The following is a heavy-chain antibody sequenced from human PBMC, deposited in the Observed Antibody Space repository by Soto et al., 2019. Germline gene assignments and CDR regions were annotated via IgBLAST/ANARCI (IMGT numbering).Heavy chain of an antibody. V-gene: IGHV4-34*01. CDR3: ARGRDDFWSGYYYYYYYYGMDV. CDR2: INHSGST. CDR1: GGSFSGYY. Sequence: SETLSLTCAVYGGSFSGYYWSWIRQPPGKGLEWIGEINHSGSTNYNPSLKSRVTISVDTSKNQFSLKLSSVTAADTAVYYCARGRDDFWSGYYYYYYYYGMDVWGQGITVTVSS. J-gene: IGHJ6*02. D-gene: IGHD3-3*01.